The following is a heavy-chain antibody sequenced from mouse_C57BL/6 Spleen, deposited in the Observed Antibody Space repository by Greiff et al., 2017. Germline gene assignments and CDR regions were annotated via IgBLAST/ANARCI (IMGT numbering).Heavy chain of an antibody. D-gene: IGHD4-1*02. CDR1: GFTFSSYA. Sequence: EVQVVESGGGLVKPGGSLKLSCAASGFTFSSYAMSWVRQTPEKRLEWVATISDGGSYTYYPDNVKGRFTISRDNAKNNLYLQRSHLKSEDTAMYYCARDQLGHFDYWGQGTTLTVSS. J-gene: IGHJ2*01. CDR2: ISDGGSYT. CDR3: ARDQLGHFDY. V-gene: IGHV5-4*01.